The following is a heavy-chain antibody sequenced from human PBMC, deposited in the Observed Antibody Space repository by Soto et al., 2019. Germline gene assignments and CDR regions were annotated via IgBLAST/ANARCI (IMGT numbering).Heavy chain of an antibody. CDR3: ARDSGAGGFDI. D-gene: IGHD3-10*01. CDR2: IYHSGST. CDR1: GGSITNYY. J-gene: IGHJ3*02. Sequence: PSETLSLTCTISGGSITNYYWSWIRQPPGKGLEWIGEIYHSGSTNYNPSLKSRVTISVDKSKNQFSLKLSSVTAADTAVYYCARDSGAGGFDIWGQGTMVTVSS. V-gene: IGHV4-59*12.